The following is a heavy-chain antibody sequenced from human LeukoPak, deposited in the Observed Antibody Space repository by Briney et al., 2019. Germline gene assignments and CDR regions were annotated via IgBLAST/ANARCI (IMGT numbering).Heavy chain of an antibody. CDR1: GFTFSSYS. J-gene: IGHJ4*02. V-gene: IGHV3-21*01. CDR3: ARDDGSYSRSPGFDY. Sequence: GGSLRLSCAASGFTFSSYSMNWVRQAPGKGLEWVSSISSSSSYIYYADSVKGRFTISRDNAKNSLYLQMNSLRAEDTAVYYCARDDGSYSRSPGFDYWGQGNLVTVSS. D-gene: IGHD1-26*01. CDR2: ISSSSSYI.